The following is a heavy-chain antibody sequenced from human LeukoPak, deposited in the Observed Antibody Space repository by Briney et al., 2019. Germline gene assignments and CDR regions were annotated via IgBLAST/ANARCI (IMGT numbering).Heavy chain of an antibody. J-gene: IGHJ5*01. CDR1: GFAFSFFA. V-gene: IGHV3-23*01. Sequence: GGSLRLSCEASGFAFSFFAMSWLRQAPGKGLEWVSTINANSGTRSYAASVRGRFTISRDNSKNTLYLRLNTLRADDTAVYYCAKPISGGLAVTADWFAPWGQGTLVVVSS. D-gene: IGHD6-19*01. CDR3: AKPISGGLAVTADWFAP. CDR2: INANSGTR.